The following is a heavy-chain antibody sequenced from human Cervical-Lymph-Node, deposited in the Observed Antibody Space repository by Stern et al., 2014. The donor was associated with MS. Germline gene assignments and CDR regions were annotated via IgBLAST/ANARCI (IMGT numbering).Heavy chain of an antibody. CDR1: GGSIRGDY. Sequence: QVQLQQWGAGLLRPSETLSLTGAVKGGSIRGDYGGGIRQFQGRGWEGIGEISHRGATNYNPPLKPRVTISADRSKRHFSLLLRSVTVADTAFYYCARDPFSTGFFTAWGQGTPVTVS. D-gene: IGHD1-1*01. CDR3: ARDPFSTGFFTA. J-gene: IGHJ5*02. CDR2: ISHRGAT. V-gene: IGHV4-34*01.